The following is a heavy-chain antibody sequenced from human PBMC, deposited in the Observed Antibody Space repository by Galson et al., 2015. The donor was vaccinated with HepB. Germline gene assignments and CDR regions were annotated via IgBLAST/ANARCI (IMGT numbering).Heavy chain of an antibody. CDR3: TTTLWFGDLFPFDC. CDR2: IRSKAYGGTA. Sequence: SLRLSCAGSGFNFGDYAMSWFRQAPGKGPEWVSLIRSKAYGGTADYAASVKGRFSISRDDSKTIAYLQMNSLKPEDTAVYYCTTTLWFGDLFPFDCWGQGTLVAVSS. V-gene: IGHV3-49*03. CDR1: GFNFGDYA. D-gene: IGHD3-10*01. J-gene: IGHJ4*02.